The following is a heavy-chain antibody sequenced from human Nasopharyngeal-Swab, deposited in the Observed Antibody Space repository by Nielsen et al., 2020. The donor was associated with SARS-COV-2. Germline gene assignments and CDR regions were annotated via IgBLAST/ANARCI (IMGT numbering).Heavy chain of an antibody. CDR1: GGSISHYY. V-gene: IGHV4-59*01. Sequence: SETLSLTCTVSGGSISHYYWSWIRQPPGKALEWTGYSYYTGITDYSPSRKSRVAISVATSQNQFSLELNSVTAADTAVYYCARGPAHGDYGGWYFDLWGRGTLVTVSS. CDR3: ARGPAHGDYGGWYFDL. J-gene: IGHJ2*01. CDR2: SYYTGIT. D-gene: IGHD4-17*01.